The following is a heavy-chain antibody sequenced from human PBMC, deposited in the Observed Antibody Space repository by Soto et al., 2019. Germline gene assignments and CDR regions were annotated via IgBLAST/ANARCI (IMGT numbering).Heavy chain of an antibody. CDR3: TRGLDRAKLGY. CDR2: IHYSGSI. D-gene: IGHD1-26*01. J-gene: IGHJ4*02. CDR1: DGSIDSGSYY. V-gene: IGHV4-31*03. Sequence: QVQLQESGPGLVKPSQTLSLTCTVSDGSIDSGSYYRSWVRQYPGKGLEWIGSIHYSGSIYYSPPLRSRLTMSADTSKNQFSLKLSSVTVADTAVYYCTRGLDRAKLGYWGQGIQVIVSS.